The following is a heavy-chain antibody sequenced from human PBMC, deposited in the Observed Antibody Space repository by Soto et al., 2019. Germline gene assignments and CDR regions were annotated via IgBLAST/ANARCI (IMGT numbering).Heavy chain of an antibody. Sequence: PGGSLRLSCAASGLTFNIYAMTWVRQAPGKGLEWFSTTGATGRTTYYSVAVKCRVTVSRDNSKNTLDLKMSNLTAGDTAGDDGATVSNTSRYFDYRHKGAMFTIAS. CDR2: TGATGRTT. V-gene: IGHV3-23*01. CDR3: ATVSNTSRYFDY. CDR1: GLTFNIYA. D-gene: IGHD2-2*01. J-gene: IGHJ4*02.